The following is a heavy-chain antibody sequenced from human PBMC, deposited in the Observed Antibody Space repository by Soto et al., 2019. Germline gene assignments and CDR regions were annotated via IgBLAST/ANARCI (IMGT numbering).Heavy chain of an antibody. CDR2: IYWDDDK. J-gene: IGHJ4*02. Sequence: GSGPTLVNPTQTLTLTCTFSGFSLSTSGVGVGWIRQPPGKALEWLALIYWDDDKRYSPSLKSRLTITKDTSKNQVVLTMTNMDPVDTATYYCAHSSPPDITMIVVAPFDYWGQGTLVTVSS. CDR1: GFSLSTSGVG. D-gene: IGHD3-22*01. CDR3: AHSSPPDITMIVVAPFDY. V-gene: IGHV2-5*02.